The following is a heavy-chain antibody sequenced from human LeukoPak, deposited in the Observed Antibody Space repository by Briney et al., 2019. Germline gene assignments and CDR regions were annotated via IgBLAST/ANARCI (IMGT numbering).Heavy chain of an antibody. Sequence: PGGSLRLSCAASGFTFSSYAMSWVRQAPGKGLEWVTAISGSGGSTYYADSVKGRFTISRDNSKNTLYLQMNSLRAEDTAVYYCAKGEFGWYPRGLFDYWGQGTLVTVSS. J-gene: IGHJ4*02. CDR1: GFTFSSYA. D-gene: IGHD6-19*01. CDR2: ISGSGGST. V-gene: IGHV3-23*01. CDR3: AKGEFGWYPRGLFDY.